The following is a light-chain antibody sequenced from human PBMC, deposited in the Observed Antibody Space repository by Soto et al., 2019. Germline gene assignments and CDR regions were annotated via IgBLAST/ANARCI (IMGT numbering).Light chain of an antibody. CDR3: CSYAGSNTWV. J-gene: IGLJ3*02. CDR1: SSDVGSYNL. CDR2: EVS. V-gene: IGLV2-23*02. Sequence: QSALTQPASVSGSPGQSITISCTGTSSDVGSYNLVSWYQQHPGKAPKLMIYEVSRRPSGVSNRFSGSKSGNTASLTISGLKAADEADYYCCSYAGSNTWVFGGGTKLTVL.